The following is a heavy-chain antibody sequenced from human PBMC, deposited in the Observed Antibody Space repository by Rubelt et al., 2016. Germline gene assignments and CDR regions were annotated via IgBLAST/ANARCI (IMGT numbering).Heavy chain of an antibody. CDR3: ARHEQQLAAFDI. CDR1: GGSISSSSYY. Sequence: QLQLQESGPGLVKPSETLSLTCTVSGGSISSSSYYWGWIRQPPGKGLEWIGNAYYSGNAYYNPSLKNRVTISVDTSKDQLSLKLSSVTAADTAVYYCARHEQQLAAFDIWGPGTMVTVSS. CDR2: AYYSGNA. D-gene: IGHD6-13*01. V-gene: IGHV4-39*01. J-gene: IGHJ3*02.